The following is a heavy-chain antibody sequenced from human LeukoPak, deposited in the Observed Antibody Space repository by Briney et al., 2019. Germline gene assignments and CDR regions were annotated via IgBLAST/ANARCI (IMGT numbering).Heavy chain of an antibody. CDR2: INPNSGGT. CDR3: ARDPYDFWSGKGYNWFDP. V-gene: IGHV1-2*02. D-gene: IGHD3-3*01. Sequence: ASVKVSCKASGYTFTGYYMHWVRQAPGQRLEWMGWINPNSGGTNYAQKFQGRVTMTRDTSISTAYMELSRLRSDDTAVYYCARDPYDFWSGKGYNWFDPWGQGTLVTVSS. CDR1: GYTFTGYY. J-gene: IGHJ5*02.